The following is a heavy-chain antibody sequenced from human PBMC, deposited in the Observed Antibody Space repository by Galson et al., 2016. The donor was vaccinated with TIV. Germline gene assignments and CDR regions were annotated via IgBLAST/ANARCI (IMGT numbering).Heavy chain of an antibody. CDR3: ARDRVVDGTYYYYYYGMDV. Sequence: SLRLSCAASGLSVNINYMTWVRQAPGKGPEWVSLISDGGKTYYPDSVKGRFTISRDSSKNTLYLQMIGLRAEDTAVYYCARDRVVDGTYYYYYYGMDVWGQGTAVTISS. J-gene: IGHJ6*02. CDR1: GLSVNINY. V-gene: IGHV3-66*02. D-gene: IGHD6-19*01. CDR2: ISDGGKT.